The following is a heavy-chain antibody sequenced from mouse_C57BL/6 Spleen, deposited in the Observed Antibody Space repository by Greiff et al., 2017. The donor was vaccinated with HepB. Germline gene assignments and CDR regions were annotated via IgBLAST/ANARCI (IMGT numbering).Heavy chain of an antibody. D-gene: IGHD1-1*01. CDR3: ARSYYGSSSWFAY. CDR1: GYTFTSYW. CDR2: IHPNSGST. J-gene: IGHJ3*01. Sequence: QVQLQQPGAELVKPGASVKLSCKASGYTFTSYWMHWVKQRPGQGLEWIGMIHPNSGSTNYNEKFKSKATLTVDKSSSTAYMQRSSLTSEDSAVYYCARSYYGSSSWFAYWGQGTLVTVSA. V-gene: IGHV1-64*01.